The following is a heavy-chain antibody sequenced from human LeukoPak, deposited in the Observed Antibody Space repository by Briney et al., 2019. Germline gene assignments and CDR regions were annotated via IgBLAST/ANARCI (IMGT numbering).Heavy chain of an antibody. J-gene: IGHJ4*02. CDR3: ATFPYYFDSSGSYYFDF. Sequence: GGSLRLSCAASGFTFSGYAMSWVRQAPGKGLEWVSAISGSGGSTYYADSVKGRFTISRDNSKNTLYLQMNSLRAEDTAVFYCATFPYYFDSSGSYYFDFWGQGTLVTVSS. V-gene: IGHV3-23*01. CDR2: ISGSGGST. CDR1: GFTFSGYA. D-gene: IGHD3-22*01.